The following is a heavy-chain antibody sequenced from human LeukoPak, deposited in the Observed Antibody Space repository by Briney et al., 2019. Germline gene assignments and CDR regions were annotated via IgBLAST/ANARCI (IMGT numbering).Heavy chain of an antibody. D-gene: IGHD3-10*02. J-gene: IGHJ6*02. CDR3: ATDVSRITHHGMGV. CDR2: ISSSSSYI. CDR1: GFTFSSYS. Sequence: GGSLRLSCAASGFTFSSYSMNWVRQAPGKGLEWVSSISSSSSYIYYADSVKGRFTISRDNAKNSLYLQMNSLRAEDTAVYYCATDVSRITHHGMGVWGQGTTVTVSS. V-gene: IGHV3-21*01.